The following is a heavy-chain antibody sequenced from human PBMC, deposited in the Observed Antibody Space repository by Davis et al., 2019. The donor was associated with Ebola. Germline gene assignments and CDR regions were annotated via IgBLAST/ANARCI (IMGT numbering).Heavy chain of an antibody. CDR3: ARSWGYSSSSYYFDY. Sequence: GESLKISCVVSGFTFSDYSMNWVRQAPGKGLEWVSSISGYSSYIYYADSVKGRFTISRDNAKNSLYLQMNSLRDEDTAVYYCARSWGYSSSSYYFDYWGQGTLVTVSS. CDR2: ISGYSSYI. CDR1: GFTFSDYS. J-gene: IGHJ4*02. V-gene: IGHV3-21*01. D-gene: IGHD6-13*01.